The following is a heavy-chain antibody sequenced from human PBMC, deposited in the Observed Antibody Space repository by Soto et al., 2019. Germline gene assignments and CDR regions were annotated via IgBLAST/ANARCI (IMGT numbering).Heavy chain of an antibody. CDR3: AKGGDDSDGNYYLPGGYYLDF. CDR1: GFTFSTYG. V-gene: IGHV3-30*18. J-gene: IGHJ4*02. CDR2: VSFDGRNK. D-gene: IGHD3-10*01. Sequence: QVQLVESGGGEVQPGRSLRLSCEASGFTFSTYGMHWVRQAPGKGLEWVTIVSFDGRNKYYAESVKGRFTISRDNSKNTVYLQMNSLRAEDTAVYYCAKGGDDSDGNYYLPGGYYLDFWGQGTLVTVSS.